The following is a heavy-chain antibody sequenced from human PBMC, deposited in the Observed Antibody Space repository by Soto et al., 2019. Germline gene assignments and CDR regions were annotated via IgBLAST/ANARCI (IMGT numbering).Heavy chain of an antibody. CDR1: SGSISSSNW. V-gene: IGHV4-4*02. CDR2: IYHSGST. D-gene: IGHD2-15*01. Sequence: SETLSLTCAVSSGSISSSNWWSRVRQPPGKGLEWIGEIYHSGSTNYNPSLKSRVTISVDKSKNQFSLKLSSVTAADTAVYYCARHAYCSGGSCYRLDYWGQGTLVTVSS. J-gene: IGHJ4*02. CDR3: ARHAYCSGGSCYRLDY.